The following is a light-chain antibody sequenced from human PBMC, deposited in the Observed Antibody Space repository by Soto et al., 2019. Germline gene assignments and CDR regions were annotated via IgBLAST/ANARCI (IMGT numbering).Light chain of an antibody. J-gene: IGLJ1*01. CDR2: DVS. CDR1: SSDVGGYNY. CDR3: SSYTTSNTRQIV. Sequence: QSALTQPASVSVSPGQSITISGTGTSSDVGGYNYVSWYQHHPGKAPKLMIYDVSNRPSGVSNRFSGSKSGNTASLTISGLQPEDEADYYCSSYTTSNTRQIVFGTGTKVTVL. V-gene: IGLV2-14*03.